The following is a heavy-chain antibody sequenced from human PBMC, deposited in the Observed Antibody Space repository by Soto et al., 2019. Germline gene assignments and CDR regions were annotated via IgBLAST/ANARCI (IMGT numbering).Heavy chain of an antibody. CDR2: IYYSGST. CDR3: AGRTYYYDSSGYWATGFHYYGMDV. CDR1: GGSISSSSYY. D-gene: IGHD3-22*01. Sequence: SETLSLTCTVSGGSISSSSYYWGWIRQPPGKGLEWIGSIYYSGSTYYNPSLKSRVTISVDTSKNQFSLKLSSVTAADTAVYYCAGRTYYYDSSGYWATGFHYYGMDVWGQGTTVTVSS. J-gene: IGHJ6*02. V-gene: IGHV4-39*01.